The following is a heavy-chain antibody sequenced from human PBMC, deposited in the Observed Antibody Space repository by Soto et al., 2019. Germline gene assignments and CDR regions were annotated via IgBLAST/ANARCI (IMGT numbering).Heavy chain of an antibody. Sequence: SVMLSLTYTVADGFISNYCWHCIRQPPGKGLEWIGYVYYSGSTNYNPSLESRVTISVDKSKSQFSLKLMSLSAADTAVYYCGRLEGLATISYYFDYWGQGALVTVSS. D-gene: IGHD3-9*01. CDR1: DGFISNYC. V-gene: IGHV4-59*08. CDR3: GRLEGLATISYYFDY. CDR2: VYYSGST. J-gene: IGHJ4*02.